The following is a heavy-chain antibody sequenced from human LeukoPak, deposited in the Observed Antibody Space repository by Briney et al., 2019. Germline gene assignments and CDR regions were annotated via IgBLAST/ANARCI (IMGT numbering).Heavy chain of an antibody. CDR3: ARGPRWNYFTTSAYYYFDY. D-gene: IGHD1-7*01. Sequence: ASVKVSCKASGYTFTSYYMYWVRQAPGQGLEWMGIINPSGGSTSYAQKFQGRVTMTRDTSTSTVYMELSSLRSEDTAVYYCARGPRWNYFTTSAYYYFDYWGQGTLVTVSS. CDR2: INPSGGST. V-gene: IGHV1-46*01. CDR1: GYTFTSYY. J-gene: IGHJ4*02.